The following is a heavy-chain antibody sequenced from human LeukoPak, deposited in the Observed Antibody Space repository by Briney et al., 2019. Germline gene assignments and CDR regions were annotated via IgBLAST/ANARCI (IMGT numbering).Heavy chain of an antibody. D-gene: IGHD6-19*01. CDR3: AKSVAGINAPLDY. V-gene: IGHV3-23*01. Sequence: PGGSLRLSCAASGFTFSSYAMSWVRQAPGKGLEWVSVIGGGGGSAYYGDSAKGRSTISRDNSESTLYLQMNSLRAEDTAVYYCAKSVAGINAPLDYWGQGTLVTVSS. CDR2: IGGGGGSA. J-gene: IGHJ4*02. CDR1: GFTFSSYA.